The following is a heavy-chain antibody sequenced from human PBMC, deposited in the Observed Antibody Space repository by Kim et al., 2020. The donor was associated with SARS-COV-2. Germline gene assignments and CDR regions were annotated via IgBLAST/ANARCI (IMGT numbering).Heavy chain of an antibody. Sequence: GGSLRHSCAASGFTFSSYGMHWVRQAPGKGLEWVAVISYDGSNKYYADSVKGRFTISRDNSKNTLYLQMNSLRAEDTAVYYCAKDSGWGSLWGYWGQGTLVTVSS. D-gene: IGHD6-19*01. J-gene: IGHJ4*02. CDR1: GFTFSSYG. V-gene: IGHV3-30*18. CDR3: AKDSGWGSLWGY. CDR2: ISYDGSNK.